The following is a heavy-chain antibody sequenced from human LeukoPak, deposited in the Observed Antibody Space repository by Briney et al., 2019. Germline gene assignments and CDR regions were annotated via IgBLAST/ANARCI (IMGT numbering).Heavy chain of an antibody. CDR3: ARDDRYGGHLDY. Sequence: QPGGSLRLSCAASGFTFSSYWMHWVRQAPGEGLVWVSRINSDGSSTSYADSVKGRFTISRDNAKNTLYLQMNSLRAEDTAVYYCARDDRYGGHLDYWGQGTLVTVSS. J-gene: IGHJ4*02. D-gene: IGHD1-26*01. V-gene: IGHV3-74*01. CDR1: GFTFSSYW. CDR2: INSDGSST.